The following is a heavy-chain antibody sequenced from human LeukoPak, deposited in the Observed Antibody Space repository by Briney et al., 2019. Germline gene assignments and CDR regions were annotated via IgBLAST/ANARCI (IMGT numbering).Heavy chain of an antibody. V-gene: IGHV3-7*03. Sequence: SGGSLRLSCAASGFTFSSYWMSWVRQAPGKGLEWVANIKQDGSEKYYADVVKGRFTISRDNAKNSLYLQINSLRAEDTAVYYCARSSYSSSSSVWGQGTMVTVSS. CDR1: GFTFSSYW. D-gene: IGHD6-6*01. CDR3: ARSSYSSSSSV. J-gene: IGHJ3*01. CDR2: IKQDGSEK.